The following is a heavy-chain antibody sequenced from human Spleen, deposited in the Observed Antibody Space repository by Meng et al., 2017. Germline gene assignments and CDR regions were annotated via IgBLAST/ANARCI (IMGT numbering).Heavy chain of an antibody. D-gene: IGHD5-18*01. CDR1: GYTFTKYG. J-gene: IGHJ4*02. CDR3: ARVRGYSYGYSPYYFDY. Sequence: SVKVSCKASGYTFTKYGISWVRQAPGQGLEWMGGIIPSFGTANYAQKFQGRVTITADESTSTAYMELSSLKSEDTAAYYCARVRGYSYGYSPYYFDYWGQGTLVTVSS. V-gene: IGHV1-69*13. CDR2: IIPSFGTA.